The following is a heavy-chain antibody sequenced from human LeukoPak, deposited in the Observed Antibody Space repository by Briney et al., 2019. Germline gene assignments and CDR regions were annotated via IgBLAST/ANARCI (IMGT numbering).Heavy chain of an antibody. V-gene: IGHV4-59*08. CDR2: VYYSGST. Sequence: SETLSLTCAVYGGSFSGYYWSWIRQPPGKGLEWIGYVYYSGSTNYNPSLKSRVTISVDTSKNQFSLKLSSVTAADTAVYYCARNDYYDSSGYYRVWGQGTLVTVSS. CDR3: ARNDYYDSSGYYRV. CDR1: GGSFSGYY. D-gene: IGHD3-22*01. J-gene: IGHJ4*02.